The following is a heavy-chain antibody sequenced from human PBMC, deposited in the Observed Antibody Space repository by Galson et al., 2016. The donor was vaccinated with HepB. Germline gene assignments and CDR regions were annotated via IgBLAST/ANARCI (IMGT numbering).Heavy chain of an antibody. CDR2: IYHSGTT. Sequence: SETLSLTCTVSSGFISTYYWSWTRQPPGKGLEWLGYIYHSGTTNYNPSLKSRVTISIDTAKNQFSLQLSSVTAADTAVYYCARGAAGKDLDFWGQGNLVIVSS. D-gene: IGHD6-25*01. J-gene: IGHJ4*02. CDR3: ARGAAGKDLDF. V-gene: IGHV4-59*12. CDR1: SGFISTYY.